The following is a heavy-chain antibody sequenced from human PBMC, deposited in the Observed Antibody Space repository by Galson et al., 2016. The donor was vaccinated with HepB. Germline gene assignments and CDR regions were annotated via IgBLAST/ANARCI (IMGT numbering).Heavy chain of an antibody. CDR1: GFNFDDYA. V-gene: IGHV3-9*01. CDR3: VKDASGPHGVFDI. D-gene: IGHD2-15*01. J-gene: IGHJ3*02. CDR2: ISWNSDSI. Sequence: SLRLSCAASGFNFDDYAMHWVRQVPGKGLEWVSGISWNSDSIGYADSVKGRFTISRDNAKNSLHLQMHRLRPEDTALYYCVKDASGPHGVFDIWGQGTMVTVSS.